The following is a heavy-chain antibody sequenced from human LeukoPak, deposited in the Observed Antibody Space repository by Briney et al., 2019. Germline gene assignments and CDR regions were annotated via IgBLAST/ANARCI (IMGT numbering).Heavy chain of an antibody. CDR3: ARDSHPYYYDSSGYGGAAFDI. CDR2: INTYNGNT. V-gene: IGHV1-18*01. J-gene: IGHJ3*02. Sequence: VASVKASCKASGYTFTSYGISWLRQAPGQGLEWLGWINTYNGNTNYAQNLQGRVTITPDTYTSTAYMELRSLRSDDTAVYYCARDSHPYYYDSSGYGGAAFDIWGQGTMVTVSS. CDR1: GYTFTSYG. D-gene: IGHD3-22*01.